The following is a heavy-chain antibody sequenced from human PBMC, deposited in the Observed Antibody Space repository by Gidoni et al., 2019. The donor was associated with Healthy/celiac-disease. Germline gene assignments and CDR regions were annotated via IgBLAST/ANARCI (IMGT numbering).Heavy chain of an antibody. CDR2: ISYDGSNK. J-gene: IGHJ5*02. CDR3: AKDRVVVPAANWFDP. D-gene: IGHD2-2*01. Sequence: QVPLVESGGGVVQPGRALRLSCAASGFTFSSYGMHWVRQAPGKGLEWVAVISYDGSNKYYADSVKGRFTISRDNSKNTLYLQMNSLRAEDTAVYYCAKDRVVVPAANWFDPWGQGTLVTVSS. CDR1: GFTFSSYG. V-gene: IGHV3-30*18.